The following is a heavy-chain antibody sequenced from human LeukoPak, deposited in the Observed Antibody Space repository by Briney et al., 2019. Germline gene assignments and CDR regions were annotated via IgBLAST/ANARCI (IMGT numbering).Heavy chain of an antibody. V-gene: IGHV4-30-4*08. CDR3: AGVSIAAAGPPDY. CDR2: IHYSGST. Sequence: PSETLSLTCTVSGGSISSGDYYWSWIRQPPGKGLEWIGYIHYSGSTYYNPSLKSRVTISVDTSKSQFSLKLSSVTAADTAVYYCAGVSIAAAGPPDYWGQGTLVTVSS. J-gene: IGHJ4*02. CDR1: GGSISSGDYY. D-gene: IGHD6-13*01.